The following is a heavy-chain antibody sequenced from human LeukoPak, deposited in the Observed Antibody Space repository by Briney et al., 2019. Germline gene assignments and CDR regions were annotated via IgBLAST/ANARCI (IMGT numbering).Heavy chain of an antibody. V-gene: IGHV3-23*01. CDR2: ISGSGGST. CDR1: AFTFSSYG. D-gene: IGHD6-13*01. CDR3: AKVDSGIVATGSPYFDY. Sequence: GGSLRLSCAASAFTFSSYGMSWVRQAPGKGLEWVSAISGSGGSTYYADAVKGRFTISRDNSKNTLYLQMNSLRAEDTAVYYCAKVDSGIVATGSPYFDYWGQGTLVTVSS. J-gene: IGHJ4*02.